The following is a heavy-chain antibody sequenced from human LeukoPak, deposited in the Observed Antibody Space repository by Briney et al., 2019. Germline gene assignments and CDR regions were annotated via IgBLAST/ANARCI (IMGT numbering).Heavy chain of an antibody. Sequence: GGSLRLSCAASGFMFSSNWMSWIRLAPGKGLEWVANIKEDGTETYYVDSVKGRFTISRDNAKNSLYLQMNSLRVEDTAVYYCAKEGRSLQTYWGQGTLVTVSS. J-gene: IGHJ4*02. CDR2: IKEDGTET. V-gene: IGHV3-7*03. CDR3: AKEGRSLQTY. CDR1: GFMFSSNW. D-gene: IGHD5-24*01.